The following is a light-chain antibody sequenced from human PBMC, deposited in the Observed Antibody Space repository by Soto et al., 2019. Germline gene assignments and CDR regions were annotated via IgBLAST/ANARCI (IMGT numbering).Light chain of an antibody. J-gene: IGLJ1*01. CDR1: SSDVGGYNY. CDR3: TSYTSSSTLYV. Sequence: QSVLTQPASVSGSPGQSITISCTGTSSDVGGYNYVSWYQQHPGKAPKLMIYDVSNRPSGVSDRLSGSKSGNTASLTTSRLKPGDEADYYCTSYTSSSTLYVFGPGTKDTVL. V-gene: IGLV2-14*01. CDR2: DVS.